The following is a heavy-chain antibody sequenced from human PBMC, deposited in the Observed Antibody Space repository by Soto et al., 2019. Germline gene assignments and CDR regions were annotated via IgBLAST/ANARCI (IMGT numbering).Heavy chain of an antibody. Sequence: SVKVSCKASGYTYTTYAMHWVRQAPGQRLEWMGWIIPKFGTTKNAQKFQGRVTLTADESTNTAYMELKYLRSEDTAVYYCSTTIYSGGWSRDNWGQGTLVTVSS. CDR1: GYTYTTYA. V-gene: IGHV1-69*13. D-gene: IGHD6-19*01. J-gene: IGHJ4*02. CDR3: STTIYSGGWSRDN. CDR2: IIPKFGTT.